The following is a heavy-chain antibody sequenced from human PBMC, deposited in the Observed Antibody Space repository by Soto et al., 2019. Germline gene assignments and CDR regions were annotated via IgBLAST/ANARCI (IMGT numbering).Heavy chain of an antibody. V-gene: IGHV1-69*13. D-gene: IGHD3-22*01. CDR3: ATGEYYYDSSGYYRYGMDV. J-gene: IGHJ6*02. Sequence: SVKVSCKASGGTFSSYAISWVRQAPGQGLEWMGGTIPIFGTANYAQKFRGRVTITADESTSTAYMELSSLRSEDTAVYYCATGEYYYDSSGYYRYGMDVWGQGTTVTVSS. CDR1: GGTFSSYA. CDR2: TIPIFGTA.